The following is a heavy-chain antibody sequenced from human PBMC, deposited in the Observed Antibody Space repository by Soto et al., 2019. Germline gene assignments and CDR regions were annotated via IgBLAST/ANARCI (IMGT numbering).Heavy chain of an antibody. V-gene: IGHV4-34*01. CDR1: GGSFSGYY. CDR2: INHSGST. J-gene: IGHJ5*02. D-gene: IGHD2-15*01. Sequence: SETLSLTCAVYGGSFSGYYWGWIRQPPGKGLEWIGEINHSGSTNYNPSLKSRVTISVDTSKNQFSLKLSSVTAADTAVYYCAGVSGGSCYHWGQGTLVTVSS. CDR3: AGVSGGSCYH.